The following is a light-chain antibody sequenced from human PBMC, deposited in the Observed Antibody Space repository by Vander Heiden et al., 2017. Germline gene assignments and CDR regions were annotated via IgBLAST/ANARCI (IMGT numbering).Light chain of an antibody. CDR3: GAWDSSLTSYV. CDR1: SSNIGINY. V-gene: IGLV1-51*01. CDR2: DND. J-gene: IGLJ1*01. Sequence: QSVLTQPPSVSAAAGQKVTISCSGSSSNIGINYVSWYRQFPGTAPKLLIYDNDKRPSGIPDRFSGSKSGTSATLGITGLQTGDEADYFCGAWDSSLTSYVFGTGTKVTVL.